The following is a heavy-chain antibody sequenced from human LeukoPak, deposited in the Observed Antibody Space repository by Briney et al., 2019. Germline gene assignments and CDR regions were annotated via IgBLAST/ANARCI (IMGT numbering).Heavy chain of an antibody. Sequence: SETLSLTCTVSGGSISSSSYYWGWIRQPPGKGLEWIGYIYYSGSTNYTPSLKSRVTISVDTSKNQFSLKLSSMAAAATADYYCARLGYSNGWYYFDYWGQGTLGTASS. CDR2: IYYSGST. CDR1: GGSISSSSYY. V-gene: IGHV4-61*05. CDR3: ARLGYSNGWYYFDY. D-gene: IGHD6-19*01. J-gene: IGHJ4*02.